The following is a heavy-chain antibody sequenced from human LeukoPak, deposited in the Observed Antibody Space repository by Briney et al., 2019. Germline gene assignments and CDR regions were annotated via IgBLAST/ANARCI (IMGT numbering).Heavy chain of an antibody. CDR3: LAQYYFDY. CDR2: IISKSDGETT. J-gene: IGHJ4*02. Sequence: PGGSLRLSCAAPGFSVSDAYMSWVRQTPGKRRGWIGRIISKSDGETTDYAAPVKDRFIISRDDSKGTLYLQLNSLRTDDTAVYYCLAQYYFDYWGRGTLVTVSS. CDR1: GFSVSDAY. D-gene: IGHD5-24*01. V-gene: IGHV3-15*01.